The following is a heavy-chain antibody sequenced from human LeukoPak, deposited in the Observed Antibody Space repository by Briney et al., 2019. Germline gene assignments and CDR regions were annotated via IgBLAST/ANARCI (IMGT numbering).Heavy chain of an antibody. Sequence: SETLSLTCTVSGGSISSYYWSWIRQPPGKRLEWIGYIYYSGSTNYNPSLKNRVTISVDTSKNQFSLKLSSVTAADTAVYYCARVSWITAADYYYYMDVWGKGTTVTVSS. CDR3: ARVSWITAADYYYYMDV. CDR2: IYYSGST. J-gene: IGHJ6*03. D-gene: IGHD6-13*01. CDR1: GGSISSYY. V-gene: IGHV4-59*01.